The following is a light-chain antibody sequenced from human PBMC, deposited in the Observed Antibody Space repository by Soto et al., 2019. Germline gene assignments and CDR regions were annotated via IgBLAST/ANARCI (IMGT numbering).Light chain of an antibody. J-gene: IGKJ5*01. CDR3: QQYYSYLPIT. CDR2: AAS. V-gene: IGKV1-8*01. Sequence: AIRMTQSPSSFSASTGDRVTITCRASQGSSSYLAWYQQKPGKAPKLLIYAASTLQSGVPSRFSGSGSGTDFTLTISCLQSEDFATYYCQQYYSYLPITFGQGTRLETK. CDR1: QGSSSY.